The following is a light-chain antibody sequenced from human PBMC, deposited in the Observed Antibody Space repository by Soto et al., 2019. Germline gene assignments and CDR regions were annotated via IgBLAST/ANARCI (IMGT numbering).Light chain of an antibody. CDR3: QQYNNWPRT. CDR1: QSVSSN. Sequence: EIVMTQSPATLSVSPGERATLSCRASQSVSSNLAWYQQKPGQAPSLLLYGVSTRATGIPTRFSGSGSGTEFTLTISSLQSEDSEIYYCQQYNNWPRTFGPGTKVDFK. V-gene: IGKV3D-15*01. J-gene: IGKJ3*01. CDR2: GVS.